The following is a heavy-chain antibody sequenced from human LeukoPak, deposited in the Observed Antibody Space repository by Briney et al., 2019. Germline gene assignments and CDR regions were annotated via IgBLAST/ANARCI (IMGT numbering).Heavy chain of an antibody. CDR2: IYYSGST. CDR1: GGSISSYY. CDR3: ARHGYYYGMDV. J-gene: IGHJ6*02. V-gene: IGHV4-59*08. Sequence: SETLSLTCTVSGGSISSYYWSWIRQPPGKGLEWIGYIYYSGSTNYNPSLKSRVTISVDTSKNQFSLKLSSVTAADTAVYYCARHGYYYGMDVWGQGTTVTVSS.